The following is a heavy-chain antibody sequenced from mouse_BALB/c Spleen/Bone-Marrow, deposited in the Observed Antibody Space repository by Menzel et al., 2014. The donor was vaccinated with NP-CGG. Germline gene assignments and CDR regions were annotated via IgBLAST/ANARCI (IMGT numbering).Heavy chain of an antibody. V-gene: IGHV1S81*02. CDR1: GYTLTSYW. J-gene: IGHJ2*01. CDR2: INPSNGRT. Sequence: QVQLKQSGAELVKPGASVKLSCKASGYTLTSYWMHWVKQRPGQGLEWIGEINPSNGRTNYNEKFKSKATLTVDKSSSTAYMQLSSLTSEDSAVYYCARTYFDYWSQGTTLTVSS. CDR3: ARTYFDY.